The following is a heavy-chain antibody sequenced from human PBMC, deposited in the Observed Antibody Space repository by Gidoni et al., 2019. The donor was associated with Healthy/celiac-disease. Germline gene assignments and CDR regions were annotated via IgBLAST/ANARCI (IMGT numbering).Heavy chain of an antibody. J-gene: IGHJ2*01. CDR2: IKHSGST. CDR3: ARGRRQSRALGWYFDL. CDR1: GGSFCGYY. V-gene: IGHV4-34*01. D-gene: IGHD7-27*01. Sequence: QVQLQQWGAGLLKPSETLSLTCAVYGGSFCGYYGSWIRQPPGQGLEWIGEIKHSGSTNYNPSLKSRVTISVDTSKNQFSLKLSSVTAADTAVYYCARGRRQSRALGWYFDLWGRGTLVTVSS.